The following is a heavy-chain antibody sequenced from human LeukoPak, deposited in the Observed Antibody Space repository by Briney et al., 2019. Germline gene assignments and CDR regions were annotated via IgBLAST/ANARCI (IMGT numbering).Heavy chain of an antibody. D-gene: IGHD3-10*01. CDR3: ARGGMARGALRP. V-gene: IGHV4-34*01. CDR2: INHSGST. J-gene: IGHJ5*02. CDR1: GGSFSGYY. Sequence: SETLSLTCAVYGGSFSGYYWSWIRQPPGKGLEWIGEINHSGSTNYNPSLKSRVTISVDTSKNQFSLKLSSVTAADTAVYYCARGGMARGALRPWGQGTLVTVSS.